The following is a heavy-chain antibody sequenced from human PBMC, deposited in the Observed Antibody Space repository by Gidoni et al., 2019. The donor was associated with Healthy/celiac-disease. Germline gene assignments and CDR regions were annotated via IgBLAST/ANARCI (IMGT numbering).Heavy chain of an antibody. CDR1: GFTFSSYA. Sequence: EVQLLESGGGLVQPGGSLRLSCADSGFTFSSYAMSWVRQAPGKGLEWVSAISGSGGSTYYADSVKGRFTISRDNSKNTLYLQMNSLRAEDTAVYYCAKGVVLLDAFDIWGQGTMVTVSS. J-gene: IGHJ3*02. CDR3: AKGVVLLDAFDI. V-gene: IGHV3-23*01. D-gene: IGHD2-15*01. CDR2: ISGSGGST.